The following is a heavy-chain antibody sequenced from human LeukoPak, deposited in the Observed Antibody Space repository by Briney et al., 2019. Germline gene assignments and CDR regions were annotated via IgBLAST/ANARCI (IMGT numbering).Heavy chain of an antibody. CDR1: GGSVSSGSYY. CDR3: AREMTTVPRAIAFDI. J-gene: IGHJ3*02. CDR2: IYYSGST. D-gene: IGHD4-17*01. V-gene: IGHV4-61*01. Sequence: PSETLSLTCTVSGGSVSSGSYYWSWIRQPPGKGLEWIGYIYYSGSTNYNPSLKSRVTISVDTSKNQFSLKLSSVTAADTAVYYCAREMTTVPRAIAFDIWGQGTMVTVSS.